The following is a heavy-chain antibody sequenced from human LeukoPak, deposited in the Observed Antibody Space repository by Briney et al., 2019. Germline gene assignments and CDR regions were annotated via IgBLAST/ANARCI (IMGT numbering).Heavy chain of an antibody. CDR1: GFTFSSYS. CDR3: ARALWVGPTPFGF. D-gene: IGHD1-26*01. V-gene: IGHV3-48*01. J-gene: IGHJ4*02. Sequence: GGSLRLSCAASGFTFSSYSMNWVRQAPGKGLEWVSYISSSSSTIYYADSVKGRFTISRDNAKNSLYLQMNSLRAEDTAVYYCARALWVGPTPFGFWGQGTLVTVSS. CDR2: ISSSSSTI.